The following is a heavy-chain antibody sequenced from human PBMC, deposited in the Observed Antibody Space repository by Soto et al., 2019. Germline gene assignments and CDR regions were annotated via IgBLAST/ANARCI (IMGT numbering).Heavy chain of an antibody. CDR2: ISGSGGST. V-gene: IGHV3-23*01. Sequence: GGSLRLSCAASGFTFSSYAMSWVRQAPGKGLEWVSAISGSGGSTYYADSVKGRFTISRDNSKSTLYLQMNSLRAEDTAVYYCAKDYYDYIWGSYRHFDYWGQGTLVTVSS. J-gene: IGHJ4*02. CDR1: GFTFSSYA. CDR3: AKDYYDYIWGSYRHFDY. D-gene: IGHD3-16*02.